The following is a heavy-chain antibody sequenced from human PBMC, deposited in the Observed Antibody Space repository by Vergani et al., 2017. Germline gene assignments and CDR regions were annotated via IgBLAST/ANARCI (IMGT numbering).Heavy chain of an antibody. CDR2: ISYDGSNK. J-gene: IGHJ6*03. V-gene: IGHV3-30*03. CDR3: ARGQVPRVYYYYYYMAV. CDR1: GFTFSSYG. Sequence: QVQLVESGGGVVQPGRSLRLSCAASGFTFSSYGMHWVRQAPGKGLEWVAVISYDGSNKYYADSVKGRFTISRDNSKNTLYLQMNSLRAEDTAVYYCARGQVPRVYYYYYYMAVWGKGTTVTVSS.